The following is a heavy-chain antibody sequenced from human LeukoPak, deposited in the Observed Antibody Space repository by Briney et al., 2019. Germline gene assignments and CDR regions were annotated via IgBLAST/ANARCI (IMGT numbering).Heavy chain of an antibody. CDR3: ARPDCPGGGCYTPLF. V-gene: IGHV1-18*01. CDR2: INVYNGDT. D-gene: IGHD2-8*02. Sequence: ASVKVSCKASGYTFTNYGINWVRQAPGQGLEWMGWINVYNGDTKYAPKFQGRVTITIDTSTSIAYLELRSLGFDDTAVYYCARPDCPGGGCYTPLFWGQGTLVSVSS. CDR1: GYTFTNYG. J-gene: IGHJ4*02.